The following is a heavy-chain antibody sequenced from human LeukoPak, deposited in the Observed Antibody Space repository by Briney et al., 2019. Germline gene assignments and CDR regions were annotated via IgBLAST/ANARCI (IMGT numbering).Heavy chain of an antibody. CDR1: GDTFIRYG. V-gene: IGHV1-18*01. CDR2: ISTGNGNT. CDR3: SRANNWNYALGY. Sequence: ASVKVSCKASGDTFIRYGISWVRQAPGQGLEWMGWISTGNGNTNYGQKFQGRVTMTTDTSTGTAYMELRSLRSDDTAMYYCSRANNWNYALGYWGQGTLVTVSS. J-gene: IGHJ4*02. D-gene: IGHD1-7*01.